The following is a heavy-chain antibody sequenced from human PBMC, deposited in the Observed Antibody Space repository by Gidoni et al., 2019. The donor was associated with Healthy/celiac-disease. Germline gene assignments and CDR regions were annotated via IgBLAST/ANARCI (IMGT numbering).Heavy chain of an antibody. V-gene: IGHV4-34*01. J-gene: IGHJ2*01. Sequence: QVQLQQRGAGLLKPSETLYLTCAVYGGSFSGYYWSWIRQPPGKGLEWIGEINHSGSTNYNPSLKSRVTISVDTSKNQFSLKLSSVTAADTAVYYCARGGRYSSGWYFLYSWYFDLWGRGTLVTVSS. D-gene: IGHD6-19*01. CDR2: INHSGST. CDR1: GGSFSGYY. CDR3: ARGGRYSSGWYFLYSWYFDL.